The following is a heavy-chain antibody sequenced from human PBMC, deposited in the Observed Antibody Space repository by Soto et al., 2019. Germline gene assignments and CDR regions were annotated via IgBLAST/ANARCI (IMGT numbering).Heavy chain of an antibody. D-gene: IGHD6-19*01. CDR1: GFTFSSYG. CDR2: IWYDGSNK. Sequence: QVQLEASGGGVVQPGRSLRLSCAASGFTFSSYGMHWVRQAPGTGLEWVAVIWYDGSNKYYADSVKGRFTISRDNSKNTLYLQMNSLGAEDTAVYYCARIPQIAVAGTRFGYFDLWGRGTLVTVSS. CDR3: ARIPQIAVAGTRFGYFDL. V-gene: IGHV3-33*01. J-gene: IGHJ2*01.